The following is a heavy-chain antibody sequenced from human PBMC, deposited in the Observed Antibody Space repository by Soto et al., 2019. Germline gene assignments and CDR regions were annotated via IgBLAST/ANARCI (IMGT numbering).Heavy chain of an antibody. J-gene: IGHJ4*02. CDR1: GFTFDDYG. CDR3: AKEGDTAMVKMAYWFDY. Sequence: EVQLVESGGGVVRPGGSLRLSCAASGFTFDDYGMSWVRQAPGKGLEWVSGINWNGGSTGYADSVKRRFTISRDNPKKSLNLQINSLRVEDTALSYCAKEGDTAMVKMAYWFDYWGKGTLFTVSS. V-gene: IGHV3-20*04. D-gene: IGHD5-18*01. CDR2: INWNGGST.